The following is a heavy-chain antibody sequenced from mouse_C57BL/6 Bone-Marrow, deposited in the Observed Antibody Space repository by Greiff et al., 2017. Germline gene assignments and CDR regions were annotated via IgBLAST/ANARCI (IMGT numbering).Heavy chain of an antibody. J-gene: IGHJ4*01. CDR3: ARHDIGLYDYDGDAMDY. CDR1: GYTFTEYT. D-gene: IGHD2-4*01. Sequence: QVQLQQSGAELVKPGASVKLSCKASGYTFTEYTIHWVKQRSGQGLEWIGWFYPGSGSIKYNEKFKDKATLTADKSSSTVYMELSRVTAEDSAVYFCARHDIGLYDYDGDAMDYWGQGTSVTVSS. CDR2: FYPGSGSI. V-gene: IGHV1-62-2*01.